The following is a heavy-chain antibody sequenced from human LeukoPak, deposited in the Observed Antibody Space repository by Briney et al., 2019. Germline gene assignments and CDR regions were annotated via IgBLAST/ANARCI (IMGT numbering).Heavy chain of an antibody. V-gene: IGHV4-39*01. CDR2: IYYSGST. Sequence: SSETLSLTCTVSGGRSSSSSYYSGWIRQPPGKRLEWIGSIYYSGSTYYNPSLKSRVTISVDTSKNQFSLKLSSVTAADTAVYYCARRWAGVYYMDVWGKGTTVTVSS. CDR1: GGRSSSSSYY. J-gene: IGHJ6*03. CDR3: ARRWAGVYYMDV. D-gene: IGHD5-24*01.